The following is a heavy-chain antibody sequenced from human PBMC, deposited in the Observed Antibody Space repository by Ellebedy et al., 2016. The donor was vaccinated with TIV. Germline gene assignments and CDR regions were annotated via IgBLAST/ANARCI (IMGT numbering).Heavy chain of an antibody. J-gene: IGHJ3*01. CDR3: ARGVPGSFENAFDL. CDR1: GFTFSSYA. V-gene: IGHV3-30*04. D-gene: IGHD3-10*01. Sequence: GESLKISXAASGFTFSSYAMHWVRQAPGKGLEFVALIYYDGSKKYYGDSVKGRFSISRDNSKNTVYLQMSSLRTEDTGVYYCARGVPGSFENAFDLWGRGTMVTVSS. CDR2: IYYDGSKK.